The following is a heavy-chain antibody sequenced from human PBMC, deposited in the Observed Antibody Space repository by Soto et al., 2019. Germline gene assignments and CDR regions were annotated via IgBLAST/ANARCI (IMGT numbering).Heavy chain of an antibody. Sequence: PGGSLRLSCAASGFTFSSYAMSWVRQAPGKGLEWVSAISGSGGSTYYADSVKGRFTISRDNSKNTLYLQMNSLRAEDTAVYYCANTLRFLEWLLDYWGQGTLVTVSS. CDR2: ISGSGGST. CDR3: ANTLRFLEWLLDY. CDR1: GFTFSSYA. V-gene: IGHV3-23*01. D-gene: IGHD3-3*01. J-gene: IGHJ4*02.